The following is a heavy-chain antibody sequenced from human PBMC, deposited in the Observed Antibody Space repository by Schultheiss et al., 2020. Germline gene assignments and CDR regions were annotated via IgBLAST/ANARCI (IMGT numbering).Heavy chain of an antibody. CDR3: ARVSELRYFDY. D-gene: IGHD1-26*01. CDR2: INPNSGGT. J-gene: IGHJ4*02. Sequence: ASVKVSCKASGYTFTSYDINWVRQATGQGLEWMGWINPNSGGTNYAQKFQGRVTMTRDTSTSTVYMELSSLRSEDTAVYYCARVSELRYFDYWGQGTLVTVSS. CDR1: GYTFTSYD. V-gene: IGHV1-2*02.